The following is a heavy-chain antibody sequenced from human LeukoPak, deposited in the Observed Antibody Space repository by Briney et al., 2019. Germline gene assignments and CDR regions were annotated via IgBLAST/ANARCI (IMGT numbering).Heavy chain of an antibody. CDR3: ARTDDYGDYDTYPDFDY. J-gene: IGHJ4*02. D-gene: IGHD4-17*01. CDR1: GGTFSSYA. V-gene: IGHV1-69*05. Sequence: RASVKVSCKASGGTFSSYAISWVRQAPGQGLEWMGGIIPIFGTANYAQKFQGRVTITTDESTSTAYMELSSLRSKDTAVYYCARTDDYGDYDTYPDFDYWGQGTLVTVSS. CDR2: IIPIFGTA.